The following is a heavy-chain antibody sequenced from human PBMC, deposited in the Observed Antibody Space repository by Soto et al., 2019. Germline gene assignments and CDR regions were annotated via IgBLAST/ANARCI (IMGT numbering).Heavy chain of an antibody. CDR1: GFTVSSTY. Sequence: EVQLVESGGGLVQSGGSLRLSCAASGFTVSSTYMSWVCQAPGKGLEWVAYIYSIGSADYADSVKGRFTISRDNSRNTLYLQMNSLRVEDTAVYYCAAGDYASGSRDYWGQGTLVTVSS. V-gene: IGHV3-66*01. J-gene: IGHJ4*02. CDR2: IYSIGSA. CDR3: AAGDYASGSRDY. D-gene: IGHD3-10*01.